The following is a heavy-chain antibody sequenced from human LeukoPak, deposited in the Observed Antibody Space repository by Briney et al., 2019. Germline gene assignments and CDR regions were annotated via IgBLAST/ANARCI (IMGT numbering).Heavy chain of an antibody. J-gene: IGHJ6*02. V-gene: IGHV4-59*01. CDR2: IYYSGST. Sequence: SETLSLTCTVSGGSISSCYWSWIRRPPGKGLEWIGYIYYSGSTNYNPSLKSRVTISVDTSKNQFSLKLSSVTAADTAVYYCARNGYGDYYYYGMDVWGQGTTVTVSS. D-gene: IGHD4-17*01. CDR1: GGSISSCY. CDR3: ARNGYGDYYYYGMDV.